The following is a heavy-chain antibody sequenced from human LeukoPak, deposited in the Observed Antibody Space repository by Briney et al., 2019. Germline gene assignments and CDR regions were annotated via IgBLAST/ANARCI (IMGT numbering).Heavy chain of an antibody. CDR2: INSDGSST. D-gene: IGHD3-16*02. V-gene: IGHV3-74*01. J-gene: IGHJ4*02. CDR1: GFTFDDYA. Sequence: GGSLRLSCAASGFTFDDYAMHWVRQAPGKGLVWVSRINSDGSSTSYADSVKGRFTISRDNAKNSLYLQMNSLRAEDTAVYYCARDARDYDYVWGSYRYTPFDYWGQGTLVTVSS. CDR3: ARDARDYDYVWGSYRYTPFDY.